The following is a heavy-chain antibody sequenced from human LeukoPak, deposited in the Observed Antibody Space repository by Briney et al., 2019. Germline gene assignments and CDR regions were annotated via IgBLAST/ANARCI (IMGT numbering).Heavy chain of an antibody. V-gene: IGHV3-23*01. Sequence: PGRSLRLSCAASGFTFSSHAMSWVRQAPGKGLEWISAISISGVTTYYAASVKGRFSISRDNSKNTVYLQMNGLRAEDTAVYYCATESRPNDYWGQGTLVTVSS. J-gene: IGHJ4*02. CDR2: ISISGVTT. CDR1: GFTFSSHA. CDR3: ATESRPNDY.